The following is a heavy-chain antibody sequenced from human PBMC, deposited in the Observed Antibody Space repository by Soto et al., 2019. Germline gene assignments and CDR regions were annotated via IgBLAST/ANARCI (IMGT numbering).Heavy chain of an antibody. D-gene: IGHD3-3*01. CDR2: IYHSGST. J-gene: IGHJ4*02. Sequence: SETLSLTCAVSGGSISSGGYSGSWIRQPPGKGLEWIGYIYHSGSTYYNPSLKSRVTISVDRSKNQFSLKLSSVTAADTAVYYCTYYDFQGNYFDYWGQGTLVTVSS. CDR3: TYYDFQGNYFDY. CDR1: GGSISSGGYS. V-gene: IGHV4-30-2*01.